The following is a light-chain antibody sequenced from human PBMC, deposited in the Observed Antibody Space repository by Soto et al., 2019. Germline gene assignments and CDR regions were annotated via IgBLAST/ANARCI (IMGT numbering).Light chain of an antibody. J-gene: IGLJ2*01. CDR1: SSNIGSNY. CDR2: RNN. V-gene: IGLV1-47*01. CDR3: AVWDDSLTGTV. Sequence: QSVLTQPPSASGTPGQRVTISCSGSSSNIGSNYVYWYQQYPGTAPRLLIYRNNQRPSGVPDRFSGSKSGTSASLAISGLRSEDEADYHCAVWDDSLTGTVFGGATKVTVL.